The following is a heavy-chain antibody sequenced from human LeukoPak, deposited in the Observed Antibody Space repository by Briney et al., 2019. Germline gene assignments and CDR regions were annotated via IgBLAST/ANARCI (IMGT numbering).Heavy chain of an antibody. CDR1: GGSFSGYY. CDR2: INHSGST. J-gene: IGHJ3*02. Sequence: SETLSLTCAVYGGSFSGYYWSWIRQPPGKGLEWIGEINHSGSTNYNPSLKSRVTISVDTSKNQFSLKLSSVTAADTAVYYCARGYRYYYDSSGFDAFDIWGQGTMVTVSS. V-gene: IGHV4-34*01. CDR3: ARGYRYYYDSSGFDAFDI. D-gene: IGHD3-22*01.